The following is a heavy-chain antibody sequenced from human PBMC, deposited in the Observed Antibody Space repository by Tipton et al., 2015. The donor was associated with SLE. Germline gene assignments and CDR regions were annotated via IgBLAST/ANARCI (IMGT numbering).Heavy chain of an antibody. J-gene: IGHJ4*02. D-gene: IGHD3-22*01. CDR1: GFTFVEYA. CDR3: AKDMSYDSSGGSFDY. CDR2: VSWHSGSI. Sequence: SLRLSCVVSGFTFVEYAMHWVRQTPGKGLEWVSSVSWHSGSISYADSVKGRFTISRDNAKKSLYLEMNTLRPEDTALYYCAKDMSYDSSGGSFDYWGQGTLVTVSS. V-gene: IGHV3-9*01.